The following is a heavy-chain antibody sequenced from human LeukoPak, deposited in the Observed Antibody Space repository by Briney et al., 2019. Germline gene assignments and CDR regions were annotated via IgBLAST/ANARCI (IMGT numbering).Heavy chain of an antibody. CDR2: VYYSGST. Sequence: SETLSPTCTVSGGSISSYYWSWIRQPPGKGLEWIGYVYYSGSTKYNPSLKSRVTISVDTSKNHFSLNLTSVTAADTAVYFCARDYSGWYYFDHWGQGIQVTVSS. J-gene: IGHJ4*02. CDR3: ARDYSGWYYFDH. V-gene: IGHV4-59*01. CDR1: GGSISSYY. D-gene: IGHD6-19*01.